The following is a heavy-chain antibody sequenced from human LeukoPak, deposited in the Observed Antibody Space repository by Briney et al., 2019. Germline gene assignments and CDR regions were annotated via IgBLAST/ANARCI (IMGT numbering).Heavy chain of an antibody. D-gene: IGHD6-6*01. J-gene: IGHJ4*02. V-gene: IGHV4-34*01. CDR2: INHIGST. CDR3: ARTPTALVRGGYYFDN. Sequence: SETLSLTCAVYGGSFSGHYWSWIRQPPGKGLEWIGEINHIGSTAYNPSLKSRVTVSEDTSKNQFSLKLSSVTAADTAVYYCARTPTALVRGGYYFDNWGQGTLVTVSS. CDR1: GGSFSGHY.